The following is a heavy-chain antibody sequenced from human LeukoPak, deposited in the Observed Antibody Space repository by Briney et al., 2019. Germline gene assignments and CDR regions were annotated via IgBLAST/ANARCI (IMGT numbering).Heavy chain of an antibody. CDR1: GFTFSSYS. CDR2: ISSSSSTI. J-gene: IGHJ5*02. Sequence: PGGSLRLSCAASGFTFSSYSMNWVRQAPGKGLEWVSYISSSSSTIYYADSVKGRFTISRDNAKNSLYLQMNSLRAEDTAVYYCAREGGVGAKFWFDPWGQGTLVTVSS. V-gene: IGHV3-48*04. CDR3: AREGGVGAKFWFDP. D-gene: IGHD1-26*01.